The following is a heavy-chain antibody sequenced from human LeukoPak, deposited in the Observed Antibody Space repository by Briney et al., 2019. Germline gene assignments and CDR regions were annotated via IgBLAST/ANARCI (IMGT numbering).Heavy chain of an antibody. D-gene: IGHD2-2*01. CDR1: GGSISSYY. Sequence: SSETLSLTCTVSGGSISSYYWSWIRQPPGKGLEWIGYIYYSGSTNYNPSLKSRVTISVDTSKNQFSLKLSSVTAADTAVYYCARVGGTSSAINYFDYWGQGTLVTVSS. V-gene: IGHV4-59*01. CDR2: IYYSGST. J-gene: IGHJ4*02. CDR3: ARVGGTSSAINYFDY.